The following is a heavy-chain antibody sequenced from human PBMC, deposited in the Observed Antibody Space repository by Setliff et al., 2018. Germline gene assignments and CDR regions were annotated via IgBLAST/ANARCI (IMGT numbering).Heavy chain of an antibody. V-gene: IGHV1-3*01. J-gene: IGHJ3*02. CDR2: INADNGNT. CDR1: GYTFTNYA. CDR3: AREVLPLVREEAFYI. Sequence: GASVKVSCKTSGYTFTNYAIHWVRQAPGQRLQWMGWINADNGNTKYSQEFQGRVTITRDTSASTAYVELSSLRSEDTAVYYCAREVLPLVREEAFYIWGQGTMVTVSS. D-gene: IGHD2-2*01.